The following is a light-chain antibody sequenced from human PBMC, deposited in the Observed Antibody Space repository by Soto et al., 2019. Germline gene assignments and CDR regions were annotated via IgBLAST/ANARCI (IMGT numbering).Light chain of an antibody. J-gene: IGKJ3*01. Sequence: IPMTQSPSTLSASVGDRVTITCRASQSLSGWLAWYQQKPGKAPNLLIYDTSTLKSGVPSRFSGSGSGTDFTLTISSLQPEDFATYCCQHYNSYAFSLGPGTKVAIK. CDR2: DTS. CDR1: QSLSGW. CDR3: QHYNSYAFS. V-gene: IGKV1-5*01.